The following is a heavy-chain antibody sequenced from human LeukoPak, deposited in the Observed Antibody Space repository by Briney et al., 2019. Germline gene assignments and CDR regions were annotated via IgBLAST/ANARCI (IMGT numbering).Heavy chain of an antibody. D-gene: IGHD1-26*01. Sequence: GGSLRLSCAASGLTLSSYAMNWVRQAPGKGLEWVSGISGSGSAYYADSVKGRFSISRDKSKNTVYLQMDSLRAEDTAVYYCAKRGAEVGASVAPGDYWGQGTPLTVSS. CDR2: ISGSGSA. V-gene: IGHV3-23*01. CDR3: AKRGAEVGASVAPGDY. J-gene: IGHJ4*02. CDR1: GLTLSSYA.